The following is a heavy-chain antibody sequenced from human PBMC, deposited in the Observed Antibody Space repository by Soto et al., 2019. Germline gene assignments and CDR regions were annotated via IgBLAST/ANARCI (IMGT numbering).Heavy chain of an antibody. CDR2: IKQDGSEK. CDR3: ARGAYSSSPGS. Sequence: EVQLVESGGGLVQPGGSLRLSCAASEFTFSRYWMSWVRQAPGKGLEWVANIKQDGSEKYDVDSVKGRFTISRDNAKNSLYLQMNSLRAEDTAVYYCARGAYSSSPGSWGQGTLVTVSS. J-gene: IGHJ5*02. CDR1: EFTFSRYW. V-gene: IGHV3-7*01. D-gene: IGHD6-6*01.